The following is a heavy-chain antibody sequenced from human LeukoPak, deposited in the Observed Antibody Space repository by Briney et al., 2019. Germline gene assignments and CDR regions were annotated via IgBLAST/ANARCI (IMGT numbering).Heavy chain of an antibody. V-gene: IGHV4-59*01. D-gene: IGHD3-16*02. J-gene: IGHJ4*02. CDR2: ISYSGST. Sequence: PSETLSLTCTVSGGSISSYYWSWIRQPTGKGLEWIEYISYSGSTNYNPSLKSRVTISVDTSKNQFSLKLSSVTAADTAVYYCAKYVWGSYPTFEDYWGQGTLVTVSS. CDR3: AKYVWGSYPTFEDY. CDR1: GGSISSYY.